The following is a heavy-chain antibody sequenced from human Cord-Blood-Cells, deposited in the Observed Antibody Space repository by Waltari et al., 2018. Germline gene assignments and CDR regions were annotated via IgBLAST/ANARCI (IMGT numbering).Heavy chain of an antibody. CDR3: ARGTGDDYYYYYMDV. Sequence: QVQLVQSGAEVKKPGSSVKVSCKASGGTFSSYAISWVRQAPGQGLEWMGRIIPNLGIANYAQKFQGRVTITADKSTSTAYMELSSLRSEDTAVYYCARGTGDDYYYYYMDVWGKGTTVTVSS. CDR1: GGTFSSYA. J-gene: IGHJ6*03. D-gene: IGHD7-27*01. V-gene: IGHV1-69*09. CDR2: IIPNLGIA.